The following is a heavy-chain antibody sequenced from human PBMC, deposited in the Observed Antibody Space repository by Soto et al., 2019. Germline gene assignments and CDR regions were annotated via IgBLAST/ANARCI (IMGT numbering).Heavy chain of an antibody. CDR3: ARESGGATATLDYYYFYMDV. V-gene: IGHV1-2*04. J-gene: IGHJ6*03. D-gene: IGHD5-12*01. Sequence: QVQLVQFGAEVRKPGASVTVSCRSSGDSFNDYYIHWVRQAPGQGLEWMGWINPNSGVTKYAQKFQGWVSMTRDTSIRTVYMQLSRLRSDDTAVYYCARESGGATATLDYYYFYMDVWGTGTTVTVSS. CDR2: INPNSGVT. CDR1: GDSFNDYY.